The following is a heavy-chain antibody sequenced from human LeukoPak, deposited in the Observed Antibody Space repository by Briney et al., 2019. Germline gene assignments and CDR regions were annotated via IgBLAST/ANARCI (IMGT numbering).Heavy chain of an antibody. D-gene: IGHD3-10*01. J-gene: IGHJ6*03. Sequence: GGSLRLSCAASGFTFSDYYMSWIRQAPGKGLEWVSYISSSGSTIYYADSVKGRFTISRDNAKNSLYLQMNSLRAEDTAVYYCARANYGSGSYRYYYYYYYMDVWGKGTTVTVSS. V-gene: IGHV3-11*04. CDR3: ARANYGSGSYRYYYYYYYMDV. CDR2: ISSSGSTI. CDR1: GFTFSDYY.